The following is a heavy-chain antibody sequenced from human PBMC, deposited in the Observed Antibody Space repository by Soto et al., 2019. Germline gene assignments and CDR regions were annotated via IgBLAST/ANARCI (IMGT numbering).Heavy chain of an antibody. CDR3: ARVPDR. V-gene: IGHV4-34*01. CDR1: GGTISNYY. D-gene: IGHD2-2*01. CDR2: INQSGTT. Sequence: PSETLSLTSDVYGGTISNYYWSWIRQPPGKGLEWIGEINQSGTTNYNPSLKSRVTISVDRSKNQFSLKLSSVTAADTAVYYCARVPDRWAQGTLVTVSS. J-gene: IGHJ5*02.